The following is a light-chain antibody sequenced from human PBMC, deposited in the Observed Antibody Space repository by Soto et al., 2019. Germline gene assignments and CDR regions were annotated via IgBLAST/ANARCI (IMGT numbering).Light chain of an antibody. Sequence: EIVLTQSPGTLSLSPGERATLSCRASQSVSSSYLAWYQQKPGQAPRLLLFGASNRATGIPDSFSGSGSGTDFTLTISRLEPEDFAVYYCQQYDGSLWTFGQGTKVEIK. J-gene: IGKJ1*01. V-gene: IGKV3-20*01. CDR2: GAS. CDR3: QQYDGSLWT. CDR1: QSVSSSY.